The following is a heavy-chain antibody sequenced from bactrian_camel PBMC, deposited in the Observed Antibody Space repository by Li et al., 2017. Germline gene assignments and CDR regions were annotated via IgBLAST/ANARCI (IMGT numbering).Heavy chain of an antibody. V-gene: IGHV3S1*01. D-gene: IGHD6*01. CDR1: EYTRDYC. Sequence: VQLVESGGGSVQAGGSLTLSCVASEYTRDYCMGWSRQAPGKEREGVASINSDGWTAYGDSVKGRFTISRDNAKNTVSLQMNSLKSEDAALYYCVTPSWSQFIYWGQGTQVTVS. CDR3: VTPSWSQFIY. J-gene: IGHJ4*01. CDR2: INSDGWTA.